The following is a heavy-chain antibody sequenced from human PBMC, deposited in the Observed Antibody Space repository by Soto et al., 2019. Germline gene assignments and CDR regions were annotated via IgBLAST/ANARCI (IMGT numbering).Heavy chain of an antibody. CDR1: GGSISSYY. Sequence: SETLSLTCTVSGGSISSYYWSWIRQPPGKGLEWIGYIYYSGSTNYNPSLKSRVTISVDTSKNQFSLKLSSVTAADTAVYYCARTYCSGGSCYPYYFDYWGQGTLVTVSS. D-gene: IGHD2-15*01. CDR3: ARTYCSGGSCYPYYFDY. CDR2: IYYSGST. J-gene: IGHJ4*02. V-gene: IGHV4-59*08.